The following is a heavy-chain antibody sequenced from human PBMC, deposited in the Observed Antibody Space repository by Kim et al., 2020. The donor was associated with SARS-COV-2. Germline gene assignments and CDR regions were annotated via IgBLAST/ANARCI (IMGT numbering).Heavy chain of an antibody. CDR3: HRGSAATYTMDV. CDR2: IYYSGTT. CDR1: GGSISDINYF. V-gene: IGHV4-39*01. D-gene: IGHD3-16*01. Sequence: SETLSLTCVVSGGSISDINYFWGWIRQPPGKGLEWIGSIYYSGTTFYNPPLKSRVTISVDTSKNQFSLKLTSVIAADTAIYYCHRGSAATYTMDVGGQGTTVTVSS. J-gene: IGHJ6*02.